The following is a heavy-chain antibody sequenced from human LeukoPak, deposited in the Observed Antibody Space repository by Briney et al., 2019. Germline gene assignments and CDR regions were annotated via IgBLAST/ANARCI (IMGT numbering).Heavy chain of an antibody. J-gene: IGHJ6*03. D-gene: IGHD3-16*02. CDR1: GFTFSSYA. CDR3: ASAGSGEVIFYYMDV. V-gene: IGHV3-30*04. CDR2: ISYDGNNK. Sequence: GGSLRLSCAASGFTFSSYAMHWVRQAPGKGLEWVTIISYDGNNKYYADSVKGRFTISRDNSKNTLYLQMNSLRTEDTAVYYCASAGSGEVIFYYMDVWGKGTTVTVSS.